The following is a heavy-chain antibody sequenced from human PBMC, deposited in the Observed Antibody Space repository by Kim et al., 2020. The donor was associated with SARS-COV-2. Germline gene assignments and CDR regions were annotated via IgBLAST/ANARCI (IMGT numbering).Heavy chain of an antibody. Sequence: ESVKGRFTISRDNPNNIMFLQLDSLRTEDTAVYYCAREGQSSGRAGTFDVWGQGTLVTVSS. CDR3: AREGQSSGRAGTFDV. D-gene: IGHD1-1*01. V-gene: IGHV3-21*06. J-gene: IGHJ3*01.